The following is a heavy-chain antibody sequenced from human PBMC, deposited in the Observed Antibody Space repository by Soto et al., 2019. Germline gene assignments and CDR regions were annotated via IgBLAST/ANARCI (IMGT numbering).Heavy chain of an antibody. CDR2: NYYSGIT. V-gene: IGHV4-31*03. CDR3: ARGSSIAGLYYGMDV. J-gene: IGHJ6*02. D-gene: IGHD6-6*01. Sequence: TLSLACTVSGGSISSGGYYWTFIRQHPGKGLEWIGYNYYSGITYYNPSLKSRVTISLDTSKNQFSLKLSSVTAADTAVYYCARGSSIAGLYYGMDVWGQGTTVTVSS. CDR1: GGSISSGGYY.